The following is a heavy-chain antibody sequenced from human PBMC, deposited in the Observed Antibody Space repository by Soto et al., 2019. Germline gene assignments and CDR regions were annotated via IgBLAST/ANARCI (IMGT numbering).Heavy chain of an antibody. CDR2: INAGNGNT. V-gene: IGHV1-3*01. CDR1: GYTFTSYA. D-gene: IGHD6-19*01. Sequence: ASVKVSCKASGYTFTSYAMHWVRQAPGQRLEWMGWINAGNGNTKYSQKFQGRVTITRDTSASTAYMELSSLRSEDTAVYYCARFGSIAVTRFDYWGQGVLVTVSS. J-gene: IGHJ4*02. CDR3: ARFGSIAVTRFDY.